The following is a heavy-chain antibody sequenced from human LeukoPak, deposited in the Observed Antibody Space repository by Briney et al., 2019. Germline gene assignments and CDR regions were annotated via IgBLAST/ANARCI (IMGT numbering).Heavy chain of an antibody. D-gene: IGHD3-22*01. CDR3: ARDRNPTYHYDSSGYLNYFNY. CDR2: INPSGGST. Sequence: ASVKVSCKASGYTFTSYYMHWVRQAPGQGLEWMGIINPSGGSTSYAQKFQGRVTMTRDTSTSTVYMELSSLRSEDTAVYYCARDRNPTYHYDSSGYLNYFNYWGQGTLVTVSS. V-gene: IGHV1-46*01. J-gene: IGHJ4*02. CDR1: GYTFTSYY.